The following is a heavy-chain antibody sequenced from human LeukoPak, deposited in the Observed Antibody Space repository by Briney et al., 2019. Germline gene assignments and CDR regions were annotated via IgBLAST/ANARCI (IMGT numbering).Heavy chain of an antibody. V-gene: IGHV3-48*01. Sequence: PGGSLRLSCAASGFTFSDYSMNWVRQAPGKGLEWVSYISSRSTTIYYADSVKGRFTNSRDNAKNSLYLQMNSLRTEDTAVYYCASELKGYFDSWGQGTLVTVSS. CDR2: ISSRSTTI. CDR3: ASELKGYFDS. J-gene: IGHJ4*02. CDR1: GFTFSDYS.